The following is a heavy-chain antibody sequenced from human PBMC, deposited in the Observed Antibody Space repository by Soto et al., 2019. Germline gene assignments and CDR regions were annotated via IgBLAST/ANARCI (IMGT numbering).Heavy chain of an antibody. V-gene: IGHV1-69*12. Sequence: QVQLVQSGAEVKKPGSSVKVSCKASGGTFSSYAISWVRQAPGQGLEWMGGIVPIFGTANYAQKFQGRVTIPADESTSTAYMELSSLRSEDTAVYYCASHDIVLVPAAIYYYYYGMDVWGQGTTVTVSS. D-gene: IGHD2-2*01. CDR3: ASHDIVLVPAAIYYYYYGMDV. J-gene: IGHJ6*02. CDR2: IVPIFGTA. CDR1: GGTFSSYA.